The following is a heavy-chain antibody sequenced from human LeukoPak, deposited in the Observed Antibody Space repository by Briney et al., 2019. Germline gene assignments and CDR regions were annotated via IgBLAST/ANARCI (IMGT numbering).Heavy chain of an antibody. CDR2: INPNSGGT. D-gene: IGHD3-22*01. V-gene: IGHV1-2*06. CDR3: AXXRHSTXXYXSSGYYPNWFDP. J-gene: IGHJ5*02. Sequence: ASVKVSCKASGYTFTGYYMHWVRQAPGQGLEWMGRINPNSGGTNYAQKFQGRVTMTRDTSISTAYMELSRLRSDDTAVYYCAXXRHSTXXYXSSGYYPNWFDPWGQGTLVTVSS. CDR1: GYTFTGYY.